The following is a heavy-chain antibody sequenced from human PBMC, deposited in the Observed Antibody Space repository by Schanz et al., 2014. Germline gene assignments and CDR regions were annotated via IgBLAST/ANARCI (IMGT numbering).Heavy chain of an antibody. Sequence: QVQLVESGGGVVQPGRSLKLSCAASGFPFSSHGMHWVRQAPAKGLEWEAVVGDTGTTKFYAESVKGRLTVSRDNSENTLYMDILSLRAEATDLYSCGRDAKWGPWYFDPWGRGSLVTVSS. CDR2: VGDTGTTK. CDR1: GFPFSSHG. J-gene: IGHJ2*01. V-gene: IGHV3-30*03. CDR3: GRDAKWGPWYFDP. D-gene: IGHD1-26*01.